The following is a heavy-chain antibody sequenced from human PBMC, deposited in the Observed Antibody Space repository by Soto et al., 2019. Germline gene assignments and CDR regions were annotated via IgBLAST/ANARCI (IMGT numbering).Heavy chain of an antibody. V-gene: IGHV4-30-2*01. CDR3: ARAGPWVPYYYDSSPYTFENWFDP. CDR1: GGSISSGGYS. CDR2: IYHSGST. J-gene: IGHJ5*02. Sequence: SETLSLTCAVSGGSISSGGYSWSWIRQPPGKGLEWIGYIYHSGSTYYNPSLKSRVTISVDRSKNQFSLKLSSVTAADTAVYYCARAGPWVPYYYDSSPYTFENWFDPWGQGTLVTVSS. D-gene: IGHD3-22*01.